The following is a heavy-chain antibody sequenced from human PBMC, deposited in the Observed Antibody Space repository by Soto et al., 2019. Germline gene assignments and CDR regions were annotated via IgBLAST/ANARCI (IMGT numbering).Heavy chain of an antibody. CDR1: GFTFSRYW. V-gene: IGHV3-74*01. CDR3: ARAEDSDILTGFFAY. J-gene: IGHJ4*02. CDR2: SNGDGSTT. D-gene: IGHD3-9*01. Sequence: GRCMRLSCAAAGFTFSRYWMHWVRQAPGKGLLWVSRSNGDGSTTAYADSVEGRFTIARDNADNTLYLQMNSLRAEDTAVYYCARAEDSDILTGFFAYWGQGSLVTVSS.